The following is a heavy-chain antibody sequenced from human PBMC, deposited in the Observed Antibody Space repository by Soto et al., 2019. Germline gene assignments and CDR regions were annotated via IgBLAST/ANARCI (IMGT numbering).Heavy chain of an antibody. CDR3: ARTRAYSGYSYGMDV. CDR2: IYYSGST. V-gene: IGHV4-59*01. D-gene: IGHD5-12*01. CDR1: VAPISSYY. J-gene: IGHJ6*02. Sequence: SETLSLTCTVSVAPISSYYWSWIRQPPGKGLEWIAYIYYSGSTNYNPALKSRVTISIDTPNNQFSLKVNSVTAADTAVYFCARTRAYSGYSYGMDVWGQGTTVTVSS.